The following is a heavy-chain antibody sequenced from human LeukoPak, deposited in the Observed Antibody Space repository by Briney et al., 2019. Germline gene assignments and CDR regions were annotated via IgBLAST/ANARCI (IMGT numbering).Heavy chain of an antibody. CDR1: GFTFSSYS. J-gene: IGHJ4*02. V-gene: IGHV3-48*01. D-gene: IGHD2-2*01. CDR3: ARDPGGWYCSSTSCYYY. CDR2: ISSSSTI. Sequence: GGSLRLSCAASGFTFSSYSMNWVRQAPGKGLEWVSYISSSSTIYYADSVKGRFTISRDNAKNSLYLQMNSLRAEDTAVYYCARDPGGWYCSSTSCYYYWGQGTPVTVSS.